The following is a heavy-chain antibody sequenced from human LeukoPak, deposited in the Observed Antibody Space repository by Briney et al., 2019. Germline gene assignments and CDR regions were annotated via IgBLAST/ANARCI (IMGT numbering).Heavy chain of an antibody. V-gene: IGHV4-4*09. CDR1: DGSISNSY. D-gene: IGHD4-23*01. Sequence: SETLSLSCTVSDGSISNSYWNWVRQSPGKGLEWLGYIYTSGSTNYNPSLKSRITLSIDTSENQFSLRLSSVTAADTAVYYCANSYDGKVVPFDCWGQGSLVTVSS. CDR2: IYTSGST. CDR3: ANSYDGKVVPFDC. J-gene: IGHJ4*02.